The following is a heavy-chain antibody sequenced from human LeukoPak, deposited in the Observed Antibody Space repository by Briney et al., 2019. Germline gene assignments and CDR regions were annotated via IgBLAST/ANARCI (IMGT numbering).Heavy chain of an antibody. D-gene: IGHD3-22*01. Sequence: ASVKVSCKASGYTFTGYYMHWVRQAPGQGREWMGRINPNSGGTNYAQKFQGRVTMTRDTSISTAYMELSRLRSDDTAVYYCARSNYYYDSSGYVYYFDYWGQGTLVTVSS. CDR3: ARSNYYYDSSGYVYYFDY. CDR2: INPNSGGT. CDR1: GYTFTGYY. V-gene: IGHV1-2*06. J-gene: IGHJ4*02.